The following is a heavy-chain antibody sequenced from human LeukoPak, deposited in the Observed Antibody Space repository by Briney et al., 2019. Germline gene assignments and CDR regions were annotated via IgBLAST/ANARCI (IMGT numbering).Heavy chain of an antibody. CDR3: AKDVTTSGTTRFDY. CDR2: ISGSGGST. V-gene: IGHV3-23*01. Sequence: GGSLRLFCAASGFNFSSYSMKWVRQAPREGLEWVSVISGSGGSTYFADSVKGRFTISRDNSKKTLYLQMNSLRAEDTAVYYCAKDVTTSGTTRFDYWGQGTLVTVSS. CDR1: GFNFSSYS. D-gene: IGHD4-17*01. J-gene: IGHJ4*02.